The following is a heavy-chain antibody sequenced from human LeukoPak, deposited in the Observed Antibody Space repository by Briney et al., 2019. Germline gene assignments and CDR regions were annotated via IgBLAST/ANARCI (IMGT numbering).Heavy chain of an antibody. CDR3: AKGTGYYDSSGYPTDAFDI. Sequence: GGSLRLSCAASGFTLRNYAMSWVRQAPGKGLEWVSSIGAGDKYTYHIDSVKGRFTITRDNSKNTLYLQMNSLRAEDTAVYYCAKGTGYYDSSGYPTDAFDIWGQGTMVTVSS. CDR2: IGAGDKYT. V-gene: IGHV3-23*01. D-gene: IGHD3-22*01. J-gene: IGHJ3*02. CDR1: GFTLRNYA.